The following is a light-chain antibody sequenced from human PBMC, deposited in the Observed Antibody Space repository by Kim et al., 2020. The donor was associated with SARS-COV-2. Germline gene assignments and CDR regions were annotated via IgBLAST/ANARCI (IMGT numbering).Light chain of an antibody. J-gene: IGLJ2*01. CDR3: SSFTSSNTVL. CDR2: DVS. CDR1: SSDVATYNY. V-gene: IGLV2-14*03. Sequence: QSVLTQPASVSGSPGQSITISCTGTSSDVATYNYVSWYQRHPGKAPKLMLYDVSNRPSGVSNRFSGSKSGNTASLTISGLQAEDEADYYCSSFTSSNTVLFGGGTQLTVL.